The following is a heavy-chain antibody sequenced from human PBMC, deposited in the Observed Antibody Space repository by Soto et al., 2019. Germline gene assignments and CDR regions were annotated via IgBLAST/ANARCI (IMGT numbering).Heavy chain of an antibody. CDR2: INPNSGGT. CDR3: ARGDADHWHLGRPDGYCNDGSCFAHGS. D-gene: IGHD2-15*01. CDR1: GYNFTGYY. J-gene: IGHJ5*02. Sequence: QVQLSQSGAEVQKPGASVKVSCKASGYNFTGYYVHWVRPVPGQGLEWMGWINPNSGGTTYAQKFQGCMTMTRDTSITTAYMEMSGLTSDDTAVHYCARGDADHWHLGRPDGYCNDGSCFAHGSWGQGTLVTVSS. V-gene: IGHV1-2*04.